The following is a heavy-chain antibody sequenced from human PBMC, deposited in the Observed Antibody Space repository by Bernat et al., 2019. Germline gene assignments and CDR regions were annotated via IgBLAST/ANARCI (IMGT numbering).Heavy chain of an antibody. Sequence: QVQLVESGGGLVKPGGSLRLSCAASGFTFSDYYMSWIRQAPGKGLDWGSYISSSSSYTNYADSVKGRFTISRDNAKNSLYLQMNSPRAEDTAVYYCARRIRVKSSGTPNAFDIWGQGTMVTVSS. D-gene: IGHD3-10*01. CDR2: ISSSSSYT. CDR3: ARRIRVKSSGTPNAFDI. V-gene: IGHV3-11*06. CDR1: GFTFSDYY. J-gene: IGHJ3*02.